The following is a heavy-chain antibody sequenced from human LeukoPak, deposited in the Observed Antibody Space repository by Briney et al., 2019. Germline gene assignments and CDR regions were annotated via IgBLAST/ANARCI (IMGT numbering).Heavy chain of an antibody. CDR3: ARRLIGYCSGGSCYSGYFQH. Sequence: SETLSLTCTVSGDSISSGSYYWGWIRQPPGKGLEWIGSIYHSGSTYYNPSLKSRVTISVDTSKNQFSLKLSSVTAADTAVYYCARRLIGYCSGGSCYSGYFQHWGQGTLVTVSS. D-gene: IGHD2-15*01. CDR2: IYHSGST. V-gene: IGHV4-39*07. CDR1: GDSISSGSYY. J-gene: IGHJ1*01.